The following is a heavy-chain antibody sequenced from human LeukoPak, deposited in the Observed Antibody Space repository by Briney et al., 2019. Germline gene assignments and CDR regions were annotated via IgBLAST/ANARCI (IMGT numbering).Heavy chain of an antibody. V-gene: IGHV1-2*02. CDR1: GYTFTGYY. D-gene: IGHD4-23*01. CDR2: INPNSGGT. CDR3: ATISYGGNSFSDAFDI. Sequence: ASVKVSCKASGYTFTGYYMYWVRQAPGQGLEWMGWINPNSGGTNYAQKFQGRVTITADKSTSTAYMELSSLRSEDTAVYYCATISYGGNSFSDAFDIWGQGTMVTVSS. J-gene: IGHJ3*02.